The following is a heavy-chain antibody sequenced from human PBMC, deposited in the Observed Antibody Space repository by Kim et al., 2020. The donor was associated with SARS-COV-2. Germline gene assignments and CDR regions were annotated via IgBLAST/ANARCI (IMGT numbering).Heavy chain of an antibody. J-gene: IGHJ4*02. CDR2: FTGGGTT. D-gene: IGHD6-19*01. V-gene: IGHV3-23*01. CDR3: AKDSKPDSGWDIDS. Sequence: GGSLRLSCAASGFAVGTYGMNWVRQAPGKGLEWVSGFTGGGTTYYADYVKGRFTISRDSSKNTMYLVMNSLRAEDTALYYCAKDSKPDSGWDIDSWGQGTLVTFSS. CDR1: GFAVGTYG.